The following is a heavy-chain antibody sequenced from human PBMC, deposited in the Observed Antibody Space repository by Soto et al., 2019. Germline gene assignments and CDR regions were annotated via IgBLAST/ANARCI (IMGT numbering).Heavy chain of an antibody. J-gene: IGHJ1*01. D-gene: IGHD1-1*01. CDR3: ASEPATAKPKGVYF. Sequence: ASVKVSCKASGYTFSDYYIHWVRQAPGQGLEWMGWINPNSGGTKYAPKFKGGVTMTRDTSITTAYMELRRLRSGDTAVYYCASEPATAKPKGVYFRDQGTLGTVFS. CDR1: GYTFSDYY. CDR2: INPNSGGT. V-gene: IGHV1-2*02.